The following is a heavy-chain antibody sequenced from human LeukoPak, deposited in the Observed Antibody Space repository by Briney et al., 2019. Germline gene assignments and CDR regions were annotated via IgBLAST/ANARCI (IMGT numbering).Heavy chain of an antibody. Sequence: GPLRLSCAASGFSFSAFEMNWVRQAPGKGLEWISHISTGGRTIYYADSVKGRFTISRDNAKNSLYLQMNSLRGEDTGVYYCARGSGYVLDYWTQGTLVTVSS. D-gene: IGHD2-15*01. CDR1: GFSFSAFE. J-gene: IGHJ4*02. V-gene: IGHV3-48*03. CDR2: ISTGGRTI. CDR3: ARGSGYVLDY.